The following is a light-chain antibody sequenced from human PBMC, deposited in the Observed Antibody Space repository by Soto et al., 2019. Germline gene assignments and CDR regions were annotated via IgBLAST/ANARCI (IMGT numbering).Light chain of an antibody. V-gene: IGLV2-8*01. CDR3: SSYAGSNHYV. CDR1: SSDVGGYNY. J-gene: IGLJ1*01. Sequence: QSVLTQPPSASGSPGQSVTISCTGTSSDVGGYNYVSWYQHHPGKAPKLMIYEVSERPSGVPDRFSGSKSGDTASLTVSVLQAEDEADYYCSSYAGSNHYVFGTGTKVTVL. CDR2: EVS.